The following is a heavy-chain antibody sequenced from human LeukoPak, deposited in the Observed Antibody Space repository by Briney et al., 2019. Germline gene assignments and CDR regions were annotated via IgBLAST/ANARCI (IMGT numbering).Heavy chain of an antibody. Sequence: PGGSLRLSCAASGFTFSDYHMSWIRQAPGKGLEWVSYISSSGSTIYYADSVKGRFTISRDNAKNSLYLQMNSLRAEDTAVYYCARDGYDSSGYSPPGPDYWGQGTLVTVSS. J-gene: IGHJ4*02. V-gene: IGHV3-11*01. CDR3: ARDGYDSSGYSPPGPDY. CDR1: GFTFSDYH. D-gene: IGHD3-22*01. CDR2: ISSSGSTI.